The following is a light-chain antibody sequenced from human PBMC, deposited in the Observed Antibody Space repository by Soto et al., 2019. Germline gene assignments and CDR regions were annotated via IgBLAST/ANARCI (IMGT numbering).Light chain of an antibody. CDR1: QSVDIN. J-gene: IGKJ5*01. V-gene: IGKV3-15*01. CDR3: QQYHDWPIT. Sequence: EIVPTQSPATLSVSPGERVTLSCRASQSVDINLAWYQQKPGQAPRLLIYGASTRATDMPGRFSGRGAGAEFTLTISSLQSEDFAVYYCQQYHDWPITGGQGTRREIK. CDR2: GAS.